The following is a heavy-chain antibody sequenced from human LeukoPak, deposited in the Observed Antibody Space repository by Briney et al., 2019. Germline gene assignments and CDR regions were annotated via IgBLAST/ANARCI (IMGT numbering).Heavy chain of an antibody. CDR3: AKMADGMDV. D-gene: IGHD5-24*01. V-gene: IGHV3-48*03. CDR1: GFTFSSYE. J-gene: IGHJ6*02. Sequence: PGGSLRLSCAASGFTFSSYEMNWVRQAPGKGLEWVSYISSSGSTIYYADSVKGRFTISRDNAKNTLYLQMNSLRAEDTAVYYCAKMADGMDVWGQGTTVTVSS. CDR2: ISSSGSTI.